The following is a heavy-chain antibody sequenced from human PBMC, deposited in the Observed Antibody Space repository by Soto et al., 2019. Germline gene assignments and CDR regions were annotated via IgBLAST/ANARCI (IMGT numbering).Heavy chain of an antibody. CDR3: AARGIDGYNYFDY. V-gene: IGHV1-58*01. Sequence: SVKVSCKASGFTFTSSAVQWVRQARGQRLEWIGWIVVGSGNTNYAQKFQERVTITRDMSTSTAYMELSSLRSEDTAVYYCAARGIDGYNYFDYWGQGTLVTVSS. J-gene: IGHJ4*02. D-gene: IGHD6-13*01. CDR1: GFTFTSSA. CDR2: IVVGSGNT.